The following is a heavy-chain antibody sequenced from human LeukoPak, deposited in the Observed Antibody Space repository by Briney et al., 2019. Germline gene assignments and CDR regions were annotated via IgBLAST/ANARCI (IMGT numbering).Heavy chain of an antibody. V-gene: IGHV4-59*01. CDR3: AKSRDGYNILDY. CDR2: IYYSGST. D-gene: IGHD5-24*01. Sequence: ASETLSLTCTVSGGSISSYYWSWIRQPPGKGLEWIGYIYYSGSTNYNPSLKSRVTISVDTSKNQFSLKLSSVTAADTAVYYCAKSRDGYNILDYWGQGTLVTVSS. CDR1: GGSISSYY. J-gene: IGHJ4*02.